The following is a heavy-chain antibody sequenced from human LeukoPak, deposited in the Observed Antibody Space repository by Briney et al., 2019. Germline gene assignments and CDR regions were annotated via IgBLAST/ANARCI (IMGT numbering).Heavy chain of an antibody. CDR2: INPSGGST. D-gene: IGHD6-13*01. J-gene: IGHJ4*02. V-gene: IGHV1-46*01. CDR1: GYTFTSYY. CDR3: ARIQSSWYEEPYFDY. Sequence: VASVKVSCKASGYTFTSYYMHWVRQAPGQGLEWMGIINPSGGSTSYAQKFQGRVTMTRDTSTSTVYMELSSLRSEDTAVYYCARIQSSWYEEPYFDYWGQGTLVTVSS.